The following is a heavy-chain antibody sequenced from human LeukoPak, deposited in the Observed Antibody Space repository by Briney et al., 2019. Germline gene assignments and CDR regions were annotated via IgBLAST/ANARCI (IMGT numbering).Heavy chain of an antibody. CDR2: ISSTSSYI. D-gene: IGHD2-2*02. CDR1: GFTFSTYS. J-gene: IGHJ6*02. V-gene: IGHV3-21*01. Sequence: GGSLRLSCAASGFTFSTYSMNWVRQAPGKGLEWVSSISSTSSYIYYADSVKGRFTISRDNAKNSLYLQMFSLRAEDTAVYYCARADIVVVPAAIIRRTYYYGMDVWGQGTTVTVSS. CDR3: ARADIVVVPAAIIRRTYYYGMDV.